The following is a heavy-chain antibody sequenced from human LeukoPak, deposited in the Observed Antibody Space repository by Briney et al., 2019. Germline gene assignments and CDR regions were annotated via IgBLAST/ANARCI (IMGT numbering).Heavy chain of an antibody. CDR2: INSDGSNT. Sequence: GGSLRLSCAASGFTFSSYWMHWVRQAPGKGLVWVSRINSDGSNTSYADSVKGRFTISRDNAKNMLYLQMNSLRAEDTAVYYCARGWGYGGNRVDYWGQGTLVTVSS. CDR3: ARGWGYGGNRVDY. J-gene: IGHJ4*02. CDR1: GFTFSSYW. D-gene: IGHD4-23*01. V-gene: IGHV3-74*01.